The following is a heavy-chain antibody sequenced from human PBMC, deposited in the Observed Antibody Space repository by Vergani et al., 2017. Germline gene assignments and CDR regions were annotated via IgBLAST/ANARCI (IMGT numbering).Heavy chain of an antibody. Sequence: QVQLQQWGAGLLKPSETLSLPCAVYGGSFSGYYWSGIRQSPGKGLEWIGEINHSGSTNYNPSLKSRVTISVDTSKNQFSLKLSSVTAADTAVYYCASRNVTAITIDYWGQGTLVTVSS. D-gene: IGHD2-21*02. CDR1: GGSFSGYY. CDR2: INHSGST. J-gene: IGHJ4*02. CDR3: ASRNVTAITIDY. V-gene: IGHV4-34*01.